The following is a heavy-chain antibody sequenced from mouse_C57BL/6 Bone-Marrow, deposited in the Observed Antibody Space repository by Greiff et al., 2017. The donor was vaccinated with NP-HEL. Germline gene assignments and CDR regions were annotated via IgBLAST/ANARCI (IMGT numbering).Heavy chain of an antibody. D-gene: IGHD1-1*02. Sequence: VQLQQSGAELAKPGASVKLSCKASGYTFTSYWMHWVKQRPGQGLEWIGYINPSSGYTKYNQKFKDKATLTADKSSSTAYLPMSSLTYEDSAVYYCARENYGPHWYFDVWGTGTTVTVSS. CDR3: ARENYGPHWYFDV. CDR2: INPSSGYT. V-gene: IGHV1-7*01. CDR1: GYTFTSYW. J-gene: IGHJ1*03.